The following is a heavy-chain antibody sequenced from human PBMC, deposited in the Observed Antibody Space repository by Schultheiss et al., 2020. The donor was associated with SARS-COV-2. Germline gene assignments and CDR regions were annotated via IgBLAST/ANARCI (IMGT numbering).Heavy chain of an antibody. CDR3: ARGGRGYSRYYGMDV. V-gene: IGHV4-59*12. CDR1: GGSINSYY. CDR2: IYYSGST. J-gene: IGHJ6*02. D-gene: IGHD5-12*01. Sequence: SETLSLTCTVSGGSINSYYWSWIRQHPGKGLEWIGYIYYSGSTNYNPSLKSRVTISVDTSKNQFSLKLSSVTAADTAVYYCARGGRGYSRYYGMDVWGQGTTVTVS.